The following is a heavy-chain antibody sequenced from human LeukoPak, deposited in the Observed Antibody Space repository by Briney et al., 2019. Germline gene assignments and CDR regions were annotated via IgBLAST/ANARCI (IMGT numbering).Heavy chain of an antibody. J-gene: IGHJ3*02. V-gene: IGHV1-18*01. D-gene: IGHD5-24*01. CDR2: ISAYNGNT. CDR3: ARDVPVEMATIAAFDI. CDR1: GYTFTSYG. Sequence: ASVNVSCKASGYTFTSYGISWVRQAPGQGLEWMGWISAYNGNTNYAQKLQGRGTMTTDTSTSTAYMGLRSLRSDDTAVYYCARDVPVEMATIAAFDIWGQGTMVTVSS.